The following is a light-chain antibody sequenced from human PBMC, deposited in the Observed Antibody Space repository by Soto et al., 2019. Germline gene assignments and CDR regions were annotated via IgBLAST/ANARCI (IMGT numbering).Light chain of an antibody. J-gene: IGKJ3*01. CDR2: DAS. V-gene: IGKV3-11*01. CDR1: QSVSSY. CDR3: QQRSNWPVT. Sequence: QSPATLSLSPGERATLSCRASQSVSSYLAWYQQKPGQAPRLLIYDASNRATGIPARFSGSGSGTDFTLTISSLEPEDFPVYYCQQRSNWPVTFGPGTKGISN.